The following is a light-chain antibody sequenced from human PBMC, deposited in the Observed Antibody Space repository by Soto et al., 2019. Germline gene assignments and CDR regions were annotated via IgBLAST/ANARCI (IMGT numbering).Light chain of an antibody. CDR1: SSDVGGYNY. CDR2: DVS. Sequence: QSALTQPASVSGSPGQSITISCTGTSSDVGGYNYVSWYQQHPGKAPKLMIYDVSNRPSGVSNRFSGSKSGNTASLTISRLQAEDEADYYCSSDTSSSTVVFGGGTKLTVL. V-gene: IGLV2-14*01. CDR3: SSDTSSSTVV. J-gene: IGLJ2*01.